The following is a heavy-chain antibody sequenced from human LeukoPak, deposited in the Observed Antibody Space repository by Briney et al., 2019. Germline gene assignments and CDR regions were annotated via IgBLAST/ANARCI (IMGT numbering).Heavy chain of an antibody. CDR2: RTPNSGNT. D-gene: IGHD3-9*01. CDR3: AKGRKRYFDWLLSPQLYYYYGMDV. J-gene: IGHJ6*02. V-gene: IGHV1-8*01. Sequence: ASVKVPCKASGYTFTSSDITWVRQATGQGLEWMGWRTPNSGNTGYAQKFQGRVTMTRKTSISTAYMELSSLRSEDTAVYYYAKGRKRYFDWLLSPQLYYYYGMDVWGQGTTVTVSS. CDR1: GYTFTSSD.